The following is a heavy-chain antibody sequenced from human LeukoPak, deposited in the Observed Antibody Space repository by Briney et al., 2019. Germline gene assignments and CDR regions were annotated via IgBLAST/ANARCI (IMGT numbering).Heavy chain of an antibody. CDR2: IYPGDSDT. CDR1: GYSFTSYW. D-gene: IGHD1-26*01. CDR3: VRHQYSVGATILDY. Sequence: GESLQISCKGSGYSFTSYWIGWVRQMPGKGLEWMGIIYPGDSDTRYSPSFQGQVTISADKSISTAYLQWSSLKASDTAMYYCVRHQYSVGATILDYWGQGTLVTVSS. J-gene: IGHJ4*02. V-gene: IGHV5-51*01.